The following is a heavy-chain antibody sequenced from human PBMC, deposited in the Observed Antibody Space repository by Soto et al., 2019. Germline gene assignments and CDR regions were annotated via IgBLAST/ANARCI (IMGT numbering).Heavy chain of an antibody. D-gene: IGHD1-26*01. CDR3: ARDSIVGATTPDAFDI. CDR1: GGTFSSYA. CDR2: IIPIFGTA. V-gene: IGHV1-69*12. Sequence: QVQLVQSGAEEKKPGSSVKVSCKASGGTFSSYAISWVRQAPGQGLEWMGGIIPIFGTANYAQKFQGRVTIAADESTSTAYMELSSLRSEDTAVYYCARDSIVGATTPDAFDIWGQGTMVTVSS. J-gene: IGHJ3*02.